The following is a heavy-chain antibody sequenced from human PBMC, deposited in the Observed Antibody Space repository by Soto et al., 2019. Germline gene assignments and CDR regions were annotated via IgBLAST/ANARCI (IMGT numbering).Heavy chain of an antibody. Sequence: PGGSLRLSCAASGFTFSGSARHWVRQASGKGLEWVGRIRSKANSYATAYAASVKGRFTISRDDSKNTAYLQMNSLKTEDTAVYYCTRISFVVVPAKYYYYGMDVWGQGTTVTVSS. D-gene: IGHD2-2*01. J-gene: IGHJ6*02. V-gene: IGHV3-73*01. CDR2: IRSKANSYAT. CDR3: TRISFVVVPAKYYYYGMDV. CDR1: GFTFSGSA.